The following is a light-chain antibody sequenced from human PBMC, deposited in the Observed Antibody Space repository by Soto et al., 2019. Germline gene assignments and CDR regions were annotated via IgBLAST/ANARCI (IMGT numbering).Light chain of an antibody. Sequence: EIVLTQSPGTLALSPGERATLSVSASQSVSSSYLAWYQQKPGQAPRLLIYGASSRATGIPDRFSGSGSGTDFTLTISRLEPEDFAVYYCQQYGSSPITFGQGTRLEIK. V-gene: IGKV3-20*01. CDR3: QQYGSSPIT. CDR1: QSVSSSY. CDR2: GAS. J-gene: IGKJ5*01.